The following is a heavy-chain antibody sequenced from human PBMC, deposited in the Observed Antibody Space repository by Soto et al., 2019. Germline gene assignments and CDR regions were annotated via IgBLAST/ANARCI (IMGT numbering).Heavy chain of an antibody. CDR2: IWYDGTAT. J-gene: IGHJ5*02. Sequence: QVQLVESGGGVVQPGRSLTLSCVASGFTLSNYGMQWVRQAPGKGLEWVAVIWYDGTATYSADSVKGRFSISRDNAKNELFLQLSSLRAEDTAVYYCARNGGSSGSSRWFDTWGQGTLVTVSS. CDR1: GFTLSNYG. V-gene: IGHV3-33*01. D-gene: IGHD2-8*01. CDR3: ARNGGSSGSSRWFDT.